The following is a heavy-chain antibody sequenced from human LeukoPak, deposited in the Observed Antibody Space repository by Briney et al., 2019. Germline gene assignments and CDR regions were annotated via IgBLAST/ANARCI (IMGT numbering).Heavy chain of an antibody. J-gene: IGHJ4*02. CDR1: GGSISTYY. Sequence: PSETLSLTCTVPGGSISTYYWSWIRQPPGKGLEWIGYIYYSGSTNYNPSLKSRVTISVDTSKNQFSLKLSSVTAADTAVYYCARALAVAGRFYFDYWGQGTLVTVSS. D-gene: IGHD6-19*01. CDR2: IYYSGST. CDR3: ARALAVAGRFYFDY. V-gene: IGHV4-59*01.